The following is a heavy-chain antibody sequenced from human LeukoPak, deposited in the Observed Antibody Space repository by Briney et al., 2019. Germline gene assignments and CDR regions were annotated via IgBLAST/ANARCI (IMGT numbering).Heavy chain of an antibody. CDR3: ARRDSSSWYFDY. CDR2: MNPNSGNT. D-gene: IGHD6-13*01. J-gene: IGHJ4*02. V-gene: IGHV1-8*03. Sequence: GASVKVSYKASGYTFTSYDINWVRQAPGQGLEWMGWMNPNSGNTGYAQKFQGRVTITRNTSISTAYMELSSLRSEDTAVYYCARRDSSSWYFDYWGQGTLVTVSS. CDR1: GYTFTSYD.